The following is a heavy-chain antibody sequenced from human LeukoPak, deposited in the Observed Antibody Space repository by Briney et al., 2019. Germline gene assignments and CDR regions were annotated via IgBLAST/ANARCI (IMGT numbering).Heavy chain of an antibody. J-gene: IGHJ4*02. V-gene: IGHV4-39*07. CDR3: ARDRESSFDH. CDR1: GGSISSSSYY. CDR2: TYYGGST. Sequence: PSETLSLTCTVSGGSISSSSYYWGWIRQPPGKGLEFIGSTYYGGSTYYNPSLKSRVTISVDTSKNQFSLKLNSVTAADTAMYYCARDRESSFDHWGQGTLVTVSS.